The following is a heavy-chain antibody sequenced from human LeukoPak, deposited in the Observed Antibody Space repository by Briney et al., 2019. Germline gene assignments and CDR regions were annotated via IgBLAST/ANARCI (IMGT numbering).Heavy chain of an antibody. CDR3: IRDFRSADL. CDR1: GFTFSNYW. Sequence: GGSLRLSCVASGFTFSNYWMDWVRQPPGQGLVWVSRIYVDGRTTNYADSVKGRFTISRDNAKNTVYLEVNSLSVEDTATYYCIRDFRSADLWGQGTLVTVTS. V-gene: IGHV3-74*01. CDR2: IYVDGRTT. J-gene: IGHJ5*02.